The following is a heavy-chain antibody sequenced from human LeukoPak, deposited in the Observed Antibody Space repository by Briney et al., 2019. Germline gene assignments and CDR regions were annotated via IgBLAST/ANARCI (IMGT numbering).Heavy chain of an antibody. CDR2: ISSSSSYI. Sequence: GGSLRLSCAASGFTFSSYSMNWVHQAPGKGLEWVSSISSSSSYIYYADSVKGRFTISRDNAKNSLYLQMNSLRAEDTAVYYCARDLAVADAFDIWGQGTMVTVSS. CDR1: GFTFSSYS. J-gene: IGHJ3*02. V-gene: IGHV3-21*01. CDR3: ARDLAVADAFDI. D-gene: IGHD6-19*01.